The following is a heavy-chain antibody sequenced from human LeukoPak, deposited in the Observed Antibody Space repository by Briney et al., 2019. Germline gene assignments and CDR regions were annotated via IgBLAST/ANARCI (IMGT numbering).Heavy chain of an antibody. J-gene: IGHJ4*02. CDR2: IYYSGTT. D-gene: IGHD6-13*01. CDR1: GGSISSSNYY. V-gene: IGHV4-39*07. Sequence: SETLSLTCTVSGGSISSSNYYWGWIRQPPGKGLEWIGSIYYSGTTYYNPSLKSRVTISVDTSKNQFSLKVISVTAADTAVYYCARGVIATGGNDFDYWGQGTLVTVSS. CDR3: ARGVIATGGNDFDY.